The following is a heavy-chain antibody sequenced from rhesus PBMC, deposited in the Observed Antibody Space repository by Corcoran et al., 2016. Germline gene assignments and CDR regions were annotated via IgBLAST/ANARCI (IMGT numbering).Heavy chain of an antibody. CDR2: ISGSSGST. D-gene: IGHD6S26*01. CDR3: ASAAAAGHIDY. V-gene: IGHV4-65*01. Sequence: QVQLQESGPGLVKPSETLSLTCAVSGGSVSSSNWWSWIRQPPGKGLEWIGYISGSSGSTYYNPSRKSRVTISTDTSKNQFSLKLSSVTAADTAVYYCASAAAAGHIDYWGQGVLVTVSS. J-gene: IGHJ4*01. CDR1: GGSVSSSNW.